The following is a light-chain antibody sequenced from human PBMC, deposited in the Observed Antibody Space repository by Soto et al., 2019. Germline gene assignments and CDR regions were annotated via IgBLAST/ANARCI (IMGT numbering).Light chain of an antibody. CDR1: TSNIGSHS. CDR3: SAWDDSLNGHLV. J-gene: IGLJ2*01. CDR2: SNN. V-gene: IGLV1-44*01. Sequence: QSVLIQPPSASGAPGQRVTIPCSGSTSNIGSHSVNWYKQLPGTAPKVVILSNNERPSGVPDRISGSKSGASASLAISGLKVEDEAVYYCSAWDDSLNGHLVFGGGTKLTVL.